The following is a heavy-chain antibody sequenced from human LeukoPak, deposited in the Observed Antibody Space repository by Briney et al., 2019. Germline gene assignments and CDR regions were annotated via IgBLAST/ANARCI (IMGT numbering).Heavy chain of an antibody. CDR1: GFTFSSYA. CDR3: ARDLGFIVVVPAAIDR. D-gene: IGHD2-2*02. J-gene: IGHJ4*02. V-gene: IGHV3-30*04. CDR2: ISYDGSNK. Sequence: GRSLRLSCAASGFTFSSYAMHWVRQAPGKGLEWVAVISYDGSNKHYADSVKGRFTISRDNSKNTLYLQMNSLRAEDTAVYYCARDLGFIVVVPAAIDRWGQGTLVTVSS.